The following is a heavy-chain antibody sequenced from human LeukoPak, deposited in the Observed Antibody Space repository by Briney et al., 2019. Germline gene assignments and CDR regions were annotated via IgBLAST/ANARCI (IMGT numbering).Heavy chain of an antibody. Sequence: GGSLRLSCAASGFTFSSYSMNWVRQAPGKGLEWVSYISPSTSTIYYADSVKGRFTISRDNAKNSLYRQMNSLTAEDTAVYYCARDGGSWRDSPPDYWGQGTLVTVSS. V-gene: IGHV3-48*01. D-gene: IGHD6-13*01. J-gene: IGHJ4*02. CDR2: ISPSTSTI. CDR3: ARDGGSWRDSPPDY. CDR1: GFTFSSYS.